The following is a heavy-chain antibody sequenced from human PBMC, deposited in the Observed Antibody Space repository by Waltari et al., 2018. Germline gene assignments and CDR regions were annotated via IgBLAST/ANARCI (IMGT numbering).Heavy chain of an antibody. D-gene: IGHD1-26*01. CDR2: ISAYNDNT. V-gene: IGHV1-18*04. CDR3: ATLGLTQGGRVNYIYYGMDV. CDR1: RDTNFA. J-gene: IGHJ6*02. Sequence: QLVQSGPDVKKPGASVKVSCKAVRDTNFAITWVRQPPGQGLEWMGWISAYNDNTYYAQKFQGRVTMTRDRSTNTVYLDLRGLRSDDTAVYFCATLGLTQGGRVNYIYYGMDVWGQGTAVTVSS.